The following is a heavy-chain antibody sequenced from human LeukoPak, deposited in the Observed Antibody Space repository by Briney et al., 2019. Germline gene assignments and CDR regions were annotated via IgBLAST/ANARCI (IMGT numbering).Heavy chain of an antibody. CDR2: ISSSSSYI. D-gene: IGHD4-23*01. V-gene: IGHV3-21*01. CDR1: GFTFSNYS. J-gene: IGHJ4*02. CDR3: ARDSATLVFDY. Sequence: GGALRLSCAASGFTFSNYSMTRVRQAPGKGLEWVSSISSSSSYIYYADSVKRRFTISRDNAKSSLYLQMNSLRAEDTAVYYCARDSATLVFDYWGQGTLVTVSS.